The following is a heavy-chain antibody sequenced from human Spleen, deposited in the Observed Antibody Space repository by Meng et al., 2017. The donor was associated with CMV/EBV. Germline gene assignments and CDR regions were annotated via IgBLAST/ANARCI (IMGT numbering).Heavy chain of an antibody. J-gene: IGHJ4*02. CDR3: AKDGSDFYDSSGFPFTF. CDR2: ISGTGDST. Sequence: FSFSNYAMNWVRQTPEKGLEWVSAISGTGDSTYSADSVKGRFTISRDNSKNTLYLQMNSLRPEDTALYYCAKDGSDFYDSSGFPFTFWGQGALVTVSS. CDR1: FSFSNYA. D-gene: IGHD3-22*01. V-gene: IGHV3-23*01.